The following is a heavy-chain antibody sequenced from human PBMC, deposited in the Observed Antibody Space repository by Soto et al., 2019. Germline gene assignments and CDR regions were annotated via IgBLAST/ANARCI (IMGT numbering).Heavy chain of an antibody. V-gene: IGHV3-33*01. Sequence: QVQLEESGGGVVQPGRSLRLSCAASGFTFNPYSMHWVRQPPGKGLEWLAAIWYDGTQKYYADSVKGRFIISRDNSKKTLYVEMNSLRAEDTAVYYCARAGGTTVTGLWHFDSWGQGTLVTVSS. J-gene: IGHJ4*02. CDR3: ARAGGTTVTGLWHFDS. D-gene: IGHD4-17*01. CDR1: GFTFNPYS. CDR2: IWYDGTQK.